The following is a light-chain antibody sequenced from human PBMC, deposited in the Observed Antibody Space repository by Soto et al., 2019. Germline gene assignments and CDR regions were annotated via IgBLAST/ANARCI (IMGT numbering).Light chain of an antibody. V-gene: IGKV3-20*01. J-gene: IGKJ1*01. CDR2: GAS. CDR3: QQYGSSPQRT. Sequence: EMVLTQSPGTLSLSPGERATLSCRASQSVSSSYLAWYQQKPGQAPRLLIYGASSRATGIPDRFSGSGSGTDFTLTISRLEPEDFVVYYCQQYGSSPQRTFGQGTKVEIK. CDR1: QSVSSSY.